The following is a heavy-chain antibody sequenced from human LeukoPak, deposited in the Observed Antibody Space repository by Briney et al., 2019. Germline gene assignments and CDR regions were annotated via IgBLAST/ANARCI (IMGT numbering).Heavy chain of an antibody. Sequence: SETLSLTCAVSGGSLSTYYWSWIRQPAGKGLEWIGCIYTSGSTNYNPSLKSRVTMSVDTSKNHFSLKLSSVTAADTAVYYCARGSPVGNSWGQGTLVTVSS. CDR1: GGSLSTYY. V-gene: IGHV4-4*07. J-gene: IGHJ4*02. CDR2: IYTSGST. CDR3: ARGSPVGNS. D-gene: IGHD1-14*01.